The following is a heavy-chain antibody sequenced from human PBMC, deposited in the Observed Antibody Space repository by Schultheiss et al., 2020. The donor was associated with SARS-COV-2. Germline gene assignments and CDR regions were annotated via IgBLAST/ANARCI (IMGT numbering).Heavy chain of an antibody. CDR1: GYSISSGYY. CDR3: ARLVRSSWYYFDY. Sequence: SQTLSLTCAVSGYSISSGYYWGWIRQPPGKGLEWIGYIYYSGSTNYNPSLKSRVTISVDTSKNQFSLKLSSVTAADTAVYYCARLVRSSWYYFDYWGQGTLVTVSS. CDR2: IYYSGST. J-gene: IGHJ4*02. V-gene: IGHV4-61*01. D-gene: IGHD6-13*01.